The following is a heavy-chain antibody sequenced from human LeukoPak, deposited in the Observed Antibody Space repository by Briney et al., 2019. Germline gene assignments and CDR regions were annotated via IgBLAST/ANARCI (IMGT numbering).Heavy chain of an antibody. CDR1: GFTVSNNY. CDR3: AKDLYYDFWSGYLPNYFDY. CDR2: ISGGGGST. D-gene: IGHD3-3*01. V-gene: IGHV3-23*01. J-gene: IGHJ4*02. Sequence: GGSLRLSCAASGFTVSNNYMSWVRQAPGKGLEWVSAISGGGGSTYYADSVKGRFTISRDNSKNTLCLQMNSLRAEDTAVYYCAKDLYYDFWSGYLPNYFDYWGQGTLVTVSS.